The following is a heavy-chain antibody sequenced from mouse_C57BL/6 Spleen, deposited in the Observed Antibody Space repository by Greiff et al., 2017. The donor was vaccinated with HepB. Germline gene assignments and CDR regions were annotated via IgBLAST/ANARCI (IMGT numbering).Heavy chain of an antibody. D-gene: IGHD1-1*01. V-gene: IGHV1-78*01. CDR3: SDFITGFAY. Sequence: VQLQQSDAELVKPGASVKISCKASGYTFTNYTIHWTKQRPEQGLEWIGYIYPRDGSTKYNDKFKDKATLTADKSSSTAYMQLSSLTSEDSAVYFCSDFITGFAYWGQGTLVTVSA. CDR2: IYPRDGST. CDR1: GYTFTNYT. J-gene: IGHJ3*01.